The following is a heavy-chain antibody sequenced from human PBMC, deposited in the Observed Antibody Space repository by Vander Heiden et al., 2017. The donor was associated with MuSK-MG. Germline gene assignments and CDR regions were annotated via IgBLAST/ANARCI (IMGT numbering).Heavy chain of an antibody. CDR2: IKQDGSEK. CDR3: ATPTDISGWLGGY. Sequence: EAQLVESGGGLVQPGGSLRLPCAASGFTFSRYWRGWVRQAQGKGLEWVASIKQDGSEKYYVDSVKGRFTTSRDNAKNSLYLQMNSLRAEDTAVYYCATPTDISGWLGGYWGQGTLVTVSS. CDR1: GFTFSRYW. J-gene: IGHJ4*02. V-gene: IGHV3-7*01. D-gene: IGHD6-19*01.